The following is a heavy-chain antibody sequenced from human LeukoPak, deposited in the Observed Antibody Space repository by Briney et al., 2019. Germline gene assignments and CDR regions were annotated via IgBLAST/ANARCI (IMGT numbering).Heavy chain of an antibody. CDR1: GFTFSSYG. Sequence: PGGSLRLSCAASGFTFSSYGMHWVRQAPGKGLEWVAFIRYDGSNKYYADSVKGRFTISRDNSKNTLYLQMNSLRAEDTAVYYCAKSSIEYYDILTGYYNWGGFVCDYWGQGTLVTVSS. CDR2: IRYDGSNK. J-gene: IGHJ4*02. V-gene: IGHV3-30*02. CDR3: AKSSIEYYDILTGYYNWGGFVCDY. D-gene: IGHD3-9*01.